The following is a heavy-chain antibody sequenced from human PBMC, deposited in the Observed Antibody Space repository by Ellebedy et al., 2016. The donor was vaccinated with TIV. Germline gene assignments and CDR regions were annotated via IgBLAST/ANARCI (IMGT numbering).Heavy chain of an antibody. CDR1: GFTFNKYY. V-gene: IGHV3-11*01. Sequence: GGSLRLXCAASGFTFNKYYINWIRQAPGKGLEWVSYTSSNGTMKYYADSVKGRFTVSRDNAKNSLTLQMNNLRAEDTALYFCAVGLLQHWGQGTPVTVSS. CDR3: AVGLLQH. D-gene: IGHD3-10*01. J-gene: IGHJ1*01. CDR2: TSSNGTMK.